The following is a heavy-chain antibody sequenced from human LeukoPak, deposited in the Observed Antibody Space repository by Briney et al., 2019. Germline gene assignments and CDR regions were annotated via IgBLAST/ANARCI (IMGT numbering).Heavy chain of an antibody. CDR1: GFTFTNFA. J-gene: IGHJ4*02. CDR3: ARERGRGRDSPWFDY. Sequence: GGSLRLSCAASGFTFTNFAMHWVRQAPGKGLVWVAVIWSDGSRKEYIDSVKDRFTVSRDNSKNTLDLQMTGLRAEDTAVYYCARERGRGRDSPWFDYWGQGTLVTVSS. CDR2: IWSDGSRK. D-gene: IGHD1-26*01. V-gene: IGHV3-33*01.